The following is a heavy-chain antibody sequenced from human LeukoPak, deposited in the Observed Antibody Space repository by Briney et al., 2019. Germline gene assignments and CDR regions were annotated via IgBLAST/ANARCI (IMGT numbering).Heavy chain of an antibody. J-gene: IGHJ6*04. D-gene: IGHD3-10*02. CDR1: GFKFSSYS. V-gene: IGHV3-21*01. Sequence: GGSLRLSCAASGFKFSSYSMKWVRQAPGKGLEWVSFISASSSYIYYADSLKGRFTISRDNAKNSLYLQMNSLRAEDTAVYYCAELGITMIGGVWGKGTTVTISS. CDR2: ISASSSYI. CDR3: AELGITMIGGV.